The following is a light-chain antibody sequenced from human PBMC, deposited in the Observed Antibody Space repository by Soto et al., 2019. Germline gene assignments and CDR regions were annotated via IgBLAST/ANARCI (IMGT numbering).Light chain of an antibody. Sequence: EIVLTQSPATLSLSPGERATLSCRASQSVSSYLVWYQQKPGQAPRLLIYDASNRAPGIPARFSGSGSGTDFTLTISSLEPEDFAVYYWQQRSDWPPLTFGGGTKVEIK. V-gene: IGKV3-11*01. CDR3: QQRSDWPPLT. J-gene: IGKJ4*01. CDR2: DAS. CDR1: QSVSSY.